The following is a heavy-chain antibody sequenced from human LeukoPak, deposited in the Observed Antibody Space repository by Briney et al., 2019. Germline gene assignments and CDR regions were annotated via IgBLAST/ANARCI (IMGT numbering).Heavy chain of an antibody. CDR2: IKPDGSDS. CDR1: GFTFSSHW. J-gene: IGHJ4*02. D-gene: IGHD1-26*01. Sequence: PGGSLRLSCAASGFTFSSHWMNWVRQAPGKGLEWVASIKPDGSDSNYLDSVEGRFTISRDNAKNSLYLQVNSLRAEDTAVYHCVRDSSWSLEYWGQGTLVTVSA. V-gene: IGHV3-7*01. CDR3: VRDSSWSLEY.